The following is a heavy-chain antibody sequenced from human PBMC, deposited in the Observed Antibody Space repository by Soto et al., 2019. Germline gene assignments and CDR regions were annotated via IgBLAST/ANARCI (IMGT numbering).Heavy chain of an antibody. V-gene: IGHV3-23*01. CDR3: AKVPPGPYCSSVSCPFDY. J-gene: IGHJ4*02. CDR1: GFTFSSYA. CDR2: IDYTGGYS. Sequence: QLLESGGGLVQPGGSLRLSCAASGFTFSSYARNWVRQAPGKGLEWVSTIDYTGGYSYYAESVKGRFTIYRDNSQKTLDLQTNSPRAEDPAIYYRAKVPPGPYCSSVSCPFDYWGQGTLVPVSS. D-gene: IGHD2-2*01.